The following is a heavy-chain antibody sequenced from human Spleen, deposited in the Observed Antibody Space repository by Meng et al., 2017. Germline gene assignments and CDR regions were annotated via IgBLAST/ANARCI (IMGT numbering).Heavy chain of an antibody. D-gene: IGHD6-13*01. CDR3: ARGPPRRLTLAAAGTGDY. CDR2: INHSGST. CDR1: GYY. J-gene: IGHJ4*02. V-gene: IGHV4-34*01. Sequence: QVQLQQWGAGLLKPSETLSLSGYYVSRIPQPPGKGVEGIGEINHSGSTNYNPSLKSRVTISVDTSKNQFSLKLSSVTAADTAVYYCARGPPRRLTLAAAGTGDYWGQGTLVTVSS.